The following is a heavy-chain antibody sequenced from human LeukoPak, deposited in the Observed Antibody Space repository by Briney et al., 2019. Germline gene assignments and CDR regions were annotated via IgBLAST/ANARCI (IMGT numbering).Heavy chain of an antibody. D-gene: IGHD6-13*01. V-gene: IGHV4-61*02. CDR2: IYTSGST. Sequence: TLSLTCTASGGSISSGGFYWSWSPQPAGQGLEWIGSIYTSGSTNYNPSLKSRVTISVDTSKNQFSLKLSSVTAADTAVYYCARVHYSSSWYEFRYFDYWGQGTLVTVSS. J-gene: IGHJ4*02. CDR1: GGSISSGGFY. CDR3: ARVHYSSSWYEFRYFDY.